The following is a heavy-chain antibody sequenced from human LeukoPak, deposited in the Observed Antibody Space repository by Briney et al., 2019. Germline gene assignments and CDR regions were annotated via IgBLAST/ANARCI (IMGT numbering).Heavy chain of an antibody. V-gene: IGHV3-48*03. D-gene: IGHD3-22*01. CDR1: GFIFSSYD. CDR3: ARDIYHSGYQPLDY. CDR2: ITTTSFTI. J-gene: IGHJ4*02. Sequence: GGSLRLSCAASGFIFSSYDMNWVRQAPGKGPEWISYITTTSFTIYYADSVKGRFTISRDNAKNSLYLQMNSLRAEDTAVYYCARDIYHSGYQPLDYWGQGTLVTVSS.